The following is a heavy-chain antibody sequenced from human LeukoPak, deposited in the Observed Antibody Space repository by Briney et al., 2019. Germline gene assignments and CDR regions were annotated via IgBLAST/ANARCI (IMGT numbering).Heavy chain of an antibody. J-gene: IGHJ4*02. V-gene: IGHV1-2*02. Sequence: ASVRVSCKGSGYTFSDYYMHWVRQAPGQGLEWMGWINPNSGGTNFAQKFQGRVTMTRDTSISTAYMELSRLTSDDTAVYYCARDQKRWLEIDYWGQGTLVTVSS. CDR2: INPNSGGT. CDR1: GYTFSDYY. CDR3: ARDQKRWLEIDY. D-gene: IGHD5-24*01.